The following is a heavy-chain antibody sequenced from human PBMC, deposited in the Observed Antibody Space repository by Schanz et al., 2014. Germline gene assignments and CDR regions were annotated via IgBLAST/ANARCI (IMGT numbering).Heavy chain of an antibody. CDR3: ARDRRFFDRDDLYYFDS. CDR1: GYTFTTYA. Sequence: QVQLVQSGAEAKKPGASVRVSCKASGYTFTTYAMSWVRQAPGQGLEWMGWISAYNGNTKNPQKLQGRVTMTTDTSTSTAYMALTDLRSDDTAMYYCARDRRFFDRDDLYYFDSWGQGTLVTVSS. V-gene: IGHV1-18*01. D-gene: IGHD3-3*01. CDR2: ISAYNGNT. J-gene: IGHJ4*02.